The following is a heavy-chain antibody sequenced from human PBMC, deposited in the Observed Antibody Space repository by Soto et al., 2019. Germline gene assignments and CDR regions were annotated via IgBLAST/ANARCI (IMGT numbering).Heavy chain of an antibody. V-gene: IGHV3-7*03. CDR3: ASVPGSPGYHGLDV. D-gene: IGHD6-19*01. CDR2: IKHDGSEK. CDR1: GLTFSKYW. J-gene: IGHJ6*02. Sequence: GGSLRLSCAASGLTFSKYWMTWVRQAPGKGPEWVATIKHDGSEKSNLDSVEGRFTISRDNARNSLSLQMNSLRVEDTAVYFCASVPGSPGYHGLDVWGQGTTVTVSS.